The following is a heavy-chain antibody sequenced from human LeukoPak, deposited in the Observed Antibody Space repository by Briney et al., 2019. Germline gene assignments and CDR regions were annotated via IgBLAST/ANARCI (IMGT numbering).Heavy chain of an antibody. J-gene: IGHJ4*02. D-gene: IGHD3-22*01. V-gene: IGHV1-46*01. CDR2: INPSGGST. CDR1: GYTFTGYY. Sequence: GASVKVSCKASGYTFTGYYMHWVRQAPGQGLEWMGWINPSGGSTSYAQKFQGRVTMTRDTSTSTVYMELSSLRSEDTAVYYCARDFIGHYYDSSGYDYWGQGTLVTVSS. CDR3: ARDFIGHYYDSSGYDY.